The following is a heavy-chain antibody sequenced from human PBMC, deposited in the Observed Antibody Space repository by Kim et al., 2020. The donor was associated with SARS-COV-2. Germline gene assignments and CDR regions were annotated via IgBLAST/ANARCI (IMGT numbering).Heavy chain of an antibody. Sequence: TVYYADSVNDRFTISRDNAKNSLYLQMNSLRAEDTAVYYCARGTMPRDYWGQGTLVTVSS. CDR2: TV. D-gene: IGHD2-2*01. J-gene: IGHJ4*02. CDR3: ARGTMPRDY. V-gene: IGHV3-11*01.